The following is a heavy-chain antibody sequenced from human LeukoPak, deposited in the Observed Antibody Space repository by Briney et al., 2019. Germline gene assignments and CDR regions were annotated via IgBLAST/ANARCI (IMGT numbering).Heavy chain of an antibody. D-gene: IGHD6-6*01. CDR3: ARSIAALPGYYYYYMDV. CDR2: ISVNSDRI. V-gene: IGHV3-23*01. CDR1: GFTLSNYA. Sequence: PGGSLRLSCAASGFTLSNYAMNWVRQAPGKGLEWVSSISVNSDRIDYADSVKGRSTISRDNSKNTLYLQMNSLRAEDTAVYYCARSIAALPGYYYYYMDVWGKGTTVTVSS. J-gene: IGHJ6*03.